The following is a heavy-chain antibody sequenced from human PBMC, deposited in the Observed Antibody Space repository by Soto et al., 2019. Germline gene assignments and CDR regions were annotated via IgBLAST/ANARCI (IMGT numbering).Heavy chain of an antibody. CDR3: AREPSMYGDYWGTCGY. J-gene: IGHJ4*02. Sequence: QVQLVESGGGVVKPGRSLRLSCAASGFTFSSYVMHWVRQAPVKGLEWVAVIWYDGSNKYYADSVKGRFNIARDNSKHTLYLQMNSLRAEDTAVYYCAREPSMYGDYWGTCGYWVPGTLVTVSS. V-gene: IGHV3-33*01. CDR2: IWYDGSNK. D-gene: IGHD4-17*01. CDR1: GFTFSSYV.